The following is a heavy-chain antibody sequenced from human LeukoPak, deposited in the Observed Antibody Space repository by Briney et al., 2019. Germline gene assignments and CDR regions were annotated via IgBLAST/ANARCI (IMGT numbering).Heavy chain of an antibody. D-gene: IGHD3-10*01. CDR1: GGTISTHA. CDR3: AKVRGSDAFDL. J-gene: IGHJ3*01. V-gene: IGHV1-69*11. Sequence: ASVKVSCKSSGGTISTHAINWVRQAPGQGLEWMGRIIPILSQTNYALKFRGRFTMTADESTNTAYMELSSLKSEDTAVYFCAKVRGSDAFDLWGQGTMVTVCS. CDR2: IIPILSQT.